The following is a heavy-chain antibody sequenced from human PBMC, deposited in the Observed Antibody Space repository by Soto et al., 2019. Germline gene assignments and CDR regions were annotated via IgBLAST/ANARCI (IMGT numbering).Heavy chain of an antibody. D-gene: IGHD5-18*01. CDR1: GYTFTAYY. V-gene: IGHV1-2*04. CDR3: ARGGYTYGYGLDY. J-gene: IGHJ4*02. CDR2: INPNSGDT. Sequence: QVQLVQSGAEVKKLGASVKVSCKASGYTFTAYYIHWVRQAPGQGLEWVGWINPNSGDTNYAQRFQGWVTMTGDTSDSTTYMDLTRLRSDDRVVYYCARGGYTYGYGLDYWGQGPLVTVSS.